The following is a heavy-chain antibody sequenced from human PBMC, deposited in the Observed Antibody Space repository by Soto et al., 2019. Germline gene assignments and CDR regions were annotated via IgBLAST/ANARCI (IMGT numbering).Heavy chain of an antibody. V-gene: IGHV1-69*12. CDR3: ARDKDRLQLGGNYYYILDV. CDR1: GGTFSTSA. D-gene: IGHD1-1*01. CDR2: IMPVFPTP. J-gene: IGHJ6*02. Sequence: QVQLVQSGAEVKKPGSSVKVSCKASGGTFSTSAISWVRQAPGQGLEWVGRIMPVFPTPDYAQNFQGRVTITADESTTTAYLELTSLRADDTAVYYCARDKDRLQLGGNYYYILDVWGQGTAITVSS.